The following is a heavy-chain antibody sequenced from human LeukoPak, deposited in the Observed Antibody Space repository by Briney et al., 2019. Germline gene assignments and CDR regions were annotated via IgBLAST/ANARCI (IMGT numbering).Heavy chain of an antibody. CDR1: GFTFIIYW. D-gene: IGHD4/OR15-4a*01. Sequence: GSLRLSCEASGFTFIIYWMDWIRQPPGKGLEWIGSIYYTGSTHYNPSLKSRVTISVDTSKNQFSLKLSSVTAADTAVYYCARRPGEYGGNDFDYWGQGTLVTVSS. CDR2: IYYTGST. V-gene: IGHV4-39*01. J-gene: IGHJ4*02. CDR3: ARRPGEYGGNDFDY.